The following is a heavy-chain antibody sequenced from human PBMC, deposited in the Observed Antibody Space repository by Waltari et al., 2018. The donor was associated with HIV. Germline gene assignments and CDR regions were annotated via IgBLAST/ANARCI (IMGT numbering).Heavy chain of an antibody. CDR1: GFTITAYA. D-gene: IGHD3-10*01. CDR2: LWPDGNTR. Sequence: QVHLVESGGTVVQPGKSLRLSCVTDGFTITAYALSWFRQTPGAGLQWVAILWPDGNTRFYAPFVRGRFSISRDNTKKTVFLQMRALRADDTGVYFCARQGNTGTYFGGHRWGRGT. CDR3: ARQGNTGTYFGGHR. V-gene: IGHV3-33*01. J-gene: IGHJ4*02.